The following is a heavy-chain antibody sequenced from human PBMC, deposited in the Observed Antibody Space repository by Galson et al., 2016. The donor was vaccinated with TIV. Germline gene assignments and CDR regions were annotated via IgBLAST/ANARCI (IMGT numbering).Heavy chain of an antibody. Sequence: SLRLSCAVSGFTLSNAWMNWVRQAPGKGLEWVGRIKSETDGGTTDYAAPVKGRFTISRDDSKNTLFVQMYSLKTDDTAVYYCTTGGLYVAPNSWGQGALVTVSS. J-gene: IGHJ4*02. CDR1: GFTLSNAW. D-gene: IGHD2/OR15-2a*01. V-gene: IGHV3-15*01. CDR2: IKSETDGGTT. CDR3: TTGGLYVAPNS.